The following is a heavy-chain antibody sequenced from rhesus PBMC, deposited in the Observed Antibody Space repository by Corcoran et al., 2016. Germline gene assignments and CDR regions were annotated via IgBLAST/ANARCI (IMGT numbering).Heavy chain of an antibody. V-gene: IGHV4-93*01. Sequence: QVQLQESGPAVVKPSETLSLTLPVSVVSIRTRTWWISILPSPGRGLEWIGGIYGSGGRPEYNPSLKSRVTISKDTSKNQFSLKLSSVTAADNAVYYCARFNYGNYDMYYFDYWGQGVLVTVSS. CDR1: VVSIRTRTW. D-gene: IGHD4-35*01. CDR3: ARFNYGNYDMYYFDY. J-gene: IGHJ4*01. CDR2: IYGSGGRP.